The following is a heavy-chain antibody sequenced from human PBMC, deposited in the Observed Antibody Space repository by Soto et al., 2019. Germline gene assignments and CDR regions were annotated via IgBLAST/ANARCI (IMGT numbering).Heavy chain of an antibody. CDR2: IYYSGST. J-gene: IGHJ4*02. Sequence: PSETLSLTCTVSGVTISSYYWSWILQPPGKGLEWIGYIYYSGSTNYNPSLKSRVTISVDTSKNQFSLKLSSVTAADTAVYYCARGYCSGGSCYSRFFDYWGQGTLVTVSS. V-gene: IGHV4-59*08. D-gene: IGHD2-15*01. CDR1: GVTISSYY. CDR3: ARGYCSGGSCYSRFFDY.